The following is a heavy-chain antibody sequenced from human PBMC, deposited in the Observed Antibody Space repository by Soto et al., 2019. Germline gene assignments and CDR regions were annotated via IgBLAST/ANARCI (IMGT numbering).Heavy chain of an antibody. CDR3: ARVQDSRRLYYFDS. J-gene: IGHJ4*02. CDR2: IRNKANSYTT. Sequence: EVQLVESGGGLVQPGGCLRLSCAASGFTFSDHYMDWVRQAPGKGLEWVGRIRNKANSYTTEYAASVKGRFTVSRDDSKNSLYLQMSSLKIEDTAVYYCARVQDSRRLYYFDSWGQGTLVNVSA. CDR1: GFTFSDHY. V-gene: IGHV3-72*01. D-gene: IGHD6-13*01.